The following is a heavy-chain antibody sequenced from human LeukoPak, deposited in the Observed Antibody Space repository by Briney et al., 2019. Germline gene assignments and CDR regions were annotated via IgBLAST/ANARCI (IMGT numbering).Heavy chain of an antibody. Sequence: GESLRLSCAASGFTFSSYAMSWVRQAPGKGLEWVSAVSGSGDSTYYADSVKGRFTISRDNSKNTLYLQMNSLRAEDTAVFYCAKEMSGHWTDYWGQGTLVTVSS. CDR1: GFTFSSYA. V-gene: IGHV3-23*01. CDR2: VSGSGDST. CDR3: AKEMSGHWTDY. D-gene: IGHD1-1*01. J-gene: IGHJ4*02.